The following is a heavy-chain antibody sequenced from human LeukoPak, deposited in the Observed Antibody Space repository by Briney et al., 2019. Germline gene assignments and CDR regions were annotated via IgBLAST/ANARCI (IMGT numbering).Heavy chain of an antibody. Sequence: ASVKVSCKASGYTFTGYYMHRVRQAPGQGLEWMGWINPNSGGTNYAQKFQGRVTMTRDTSISTAYMELSRLRSYDTAVYYCARSRDGYYEHFDYWGQGTLVTVSS. CDR1: GYTFTGYY. J-gene: IGHJ4*02. CDR3: ARSRDGYYEHFDY. D-gene: IGHD5-24*01. V-gene: IGHV1-2*02. CDR2: INPNSGGT.